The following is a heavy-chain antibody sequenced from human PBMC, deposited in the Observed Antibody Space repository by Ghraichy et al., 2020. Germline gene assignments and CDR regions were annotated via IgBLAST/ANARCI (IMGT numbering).Heavy chain of an antibody. CDR1: GFTFSSYA. CDR3: ANEWELLGV. Sequence: GESLNISCAASGFTFSSYAMSWVRQAPGKGLEWVSAISGSGGSTYYADSVKGRFTISRDNSKNTLYLQMNSLRAEDTAVYYCANEWELLGVWGQGTLVTVSS. CDR2: ISGSGGST. V-gene: IGHV3-23*01. D-gene: IGHD1-26*01. J-gene: IGHJ4*02.